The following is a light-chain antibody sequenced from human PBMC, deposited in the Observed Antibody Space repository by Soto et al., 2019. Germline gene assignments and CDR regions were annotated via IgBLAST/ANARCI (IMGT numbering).Light chain of an antibody. V-gene: IGKV3-11*01. Sequence: EIVLTQSPATLSLSPGEIATLSCRASQSVSRNLAWYQQRPGQAPRLLIYDASNRANGIPARFSGSGSGTDFTLTISSLEPEDFAVYYCQQRSNWPPLSFGGGTKVEIK. CDR2: DAS. CDR3: QQRSNWPPLS. J-gene: IGKJ4*01. CDR1: QSVSRN.